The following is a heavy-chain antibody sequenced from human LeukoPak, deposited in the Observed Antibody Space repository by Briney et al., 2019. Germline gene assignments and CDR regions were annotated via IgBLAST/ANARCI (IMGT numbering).Heavy chain of an antibody. V-gene: IGHV4-31*03. CDR3: ATRYSSSSIHPVRFDY. D-gene: IGHD6-6*01. J-gene: IGHJ4*02. CDR1: GGSISSGGYY. Sequence: SQTLSLTCTVSGGSISSGGYYWSWIRQHPGKGLEWIGYIYYSGSTYYNPSLKSRVTISVDTSKNQFSLKLSPVTAADTAVYYCATRYSSSSIHPVRFDYWGQGTLVTVSS. CDR2: IYYSGST.